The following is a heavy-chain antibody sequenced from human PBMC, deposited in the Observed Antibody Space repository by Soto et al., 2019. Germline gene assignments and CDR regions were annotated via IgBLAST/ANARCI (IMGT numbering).Heavy chain of an antibody. Sequence: EVQLVESGGGLVKPGGSLRLSCAASVFTFTRYSMNWVRQAPGKGLEWVSSISSTTNDIYYADSMKGRFTVSRDNAKNSVYLEMNSLSADDTAVYYCARESEDLTSNFDYWGQGTLVTVSS. CDR3: ARESEDLTSNFDY. J-gene: IGHJ4*02. CDR2: ISSTTNDI. CDR1: VFTFTRYS. V-gene: IGHV3-21*01.